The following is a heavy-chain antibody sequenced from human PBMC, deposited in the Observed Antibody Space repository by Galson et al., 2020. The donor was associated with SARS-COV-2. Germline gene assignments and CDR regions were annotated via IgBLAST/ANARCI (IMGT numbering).Heavy chain of an antibody. J-gene: IGHJ5*02. V-gene: IGHV4-34*01. CDR3: ATRPGTYYDFLLGWIDP. D-gene: IGHD3-3*01. CDR1: SGSLGGYH. Sequence: SETLSLTCAVYSGSLGGYHWSWIRQPPGKGLEWIGEINHSGSTNYNPSLKSRVTMSIDTSKNQFSLKLTSVTAADTAVYYCATRPGTYYDFLLGWIDPWGQGTLVTVSS. CDR2: INHSGST.